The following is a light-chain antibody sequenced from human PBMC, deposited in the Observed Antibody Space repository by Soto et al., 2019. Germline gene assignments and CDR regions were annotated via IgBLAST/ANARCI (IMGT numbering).Light chain of an antibody. V-gene: IGKV1-5*01. CDR3: QQYNSYRT. CDR1: QSINIW. CDR2: DAS. Sequence: DIQMTQSPSTLSASVGDRVTITCRARQSINIWLAWYQQKPGKAPKLLIYDASILESGVPSRFSGSGSGTEFTLTISSLQPDDFATYYCQQYNSYRTFGQGTKVGI. J-gene: IGKJ1*01.